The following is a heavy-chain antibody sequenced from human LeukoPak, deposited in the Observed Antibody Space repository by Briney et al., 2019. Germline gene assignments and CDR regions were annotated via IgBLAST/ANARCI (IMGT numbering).Heavy chain of an antibody. J-gene: IGHJ4*02. CDR3: ATDWAPTRTSGRPFDY. CDR2: IYSKTDGGTI. D-gene: IGHD3-10*01. CDR1: KFTFSNAW. V-gene: IGHV3-15*01. Sequence: GGSLRLSCAASKFTFSNAWMSWVRQAPGKGLEWVGRIYSKTDGGTIDYAAPVKDRFTISRDDSKITLYLQMNSLKTEDTAVYYCATDWAPTRTSGRPFDYWGQGTLVTVSS.